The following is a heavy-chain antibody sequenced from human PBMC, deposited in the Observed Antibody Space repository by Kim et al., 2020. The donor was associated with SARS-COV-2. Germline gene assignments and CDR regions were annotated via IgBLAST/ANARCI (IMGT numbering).Heavy chain of an antibody. Sequence: STYYNPSLKGRVTISVDRSKNQCSLKLSSVTAADTAVYYCASYNWNYFDYWGQGTLVTVSS. D-gene: IGHD1-20*01. CDR2: ST. V-gene: IGHV4-30-2*01. CDR3: ASYNWNYFDY. J-gene: IGHJ4*02.